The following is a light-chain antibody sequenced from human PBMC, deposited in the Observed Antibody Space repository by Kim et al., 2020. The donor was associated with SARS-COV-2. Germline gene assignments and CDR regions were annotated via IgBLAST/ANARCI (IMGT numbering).Light chain of an antibody. V-gene: IGLV4-69*01. CDR1: SSHSTYA. Sequence: ASVKLACTLNSSHSTYAIAWLQQQPERGPLYLLKLESEGSHNEGDGIPDRFSGSSSGAERYLSISSLQSEDEADYYCQTWDTGIRVFGGGTQLTVL. J-gene: IGLJ3*02. CDR3: QTWDTGIRV. CDR2: LESEGSH.